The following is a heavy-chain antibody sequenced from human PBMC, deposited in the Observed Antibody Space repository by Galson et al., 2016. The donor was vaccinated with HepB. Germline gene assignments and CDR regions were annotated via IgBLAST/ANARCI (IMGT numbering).Heavy chain of an antibody. D-gene: IGHD5-24*01. J-gene: IGHJ4*02. CDR2: ISGHNGDT. CDR1: GYTFSYYG. Sequence: QSGAEVTKPGASVNVSCKASGYTFSYYGVSWVRQTPGQGLEWLGWISGHNGDTNYPPKFRDRISITIDTTTSTAFMELRSPTSDDTGVYYCARDRAEEFDYWGQGTLVSVSS. V-gene: IGHV1-18*01. CDR3: ARDRAEEFDY.